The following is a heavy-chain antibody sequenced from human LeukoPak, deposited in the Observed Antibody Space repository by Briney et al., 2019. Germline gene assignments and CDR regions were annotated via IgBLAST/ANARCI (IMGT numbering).Heavy chain of an antibody. D-gene: IGHD6-13*01. V-gene: IGHV3-23*01. Sequence: GGSLRLSCAASGFTFSSYAMTWVRQGPGKGLEWASSISATGSSTYYADSVKGRFTISRDNSKNTLYLQMNSLRAEDTAVYYCARVRIAAAGMMYAFDIWGQGTMVTVSS. CDR3: ARVRIAAAGMMYAFDI. J-gene: IGHJ3*02. CDR1: GFTFSSYA. CDR2: ISATGSST.